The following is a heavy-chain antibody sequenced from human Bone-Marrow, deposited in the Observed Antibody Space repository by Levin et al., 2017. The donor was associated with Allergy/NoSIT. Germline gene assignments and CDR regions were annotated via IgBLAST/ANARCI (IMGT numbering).Heavy chain of an antibody. CDR3: AKDLEWFRGSLDS. V-gene: IGHV3-23*01. Sequence: PGGSLRLSCAASGFTFSRYPMSWVRQAPGKGLEWVSGISGAGGSTYYADSVKGRFTISRDTSRSTLYLQMNSLRVEDTAVYYCAKDLEWFRGSLDSWGQGTLVTVSS. CDR2: ISGAGGST. D-gene: IGHD3-3*01. CDR1: GFTFSRYP. J-gene: IGHJ5*01.